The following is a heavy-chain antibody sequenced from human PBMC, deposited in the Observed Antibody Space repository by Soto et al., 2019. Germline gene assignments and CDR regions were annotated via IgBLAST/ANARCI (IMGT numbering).Heavy chain of an antibody. D-gene: IGHD3-10*01. Sequence: ASVKVSCKASGYTFTGYYMHWVRQAPGQGLEWMGWINPNSGGTNYAQKFQGRVTITADESTSTAYMELSSLRSEDTAVYYCATRGGSGSHYYYYGMDVWGQGTTVTVSS. CDR2: INPNSGGT. J-gene: IGHJ6*02. CDR1: GYTFTGYY. CDR3: ATRGGSGSHYYYYGMDV. V-gene: IGHV1-2*02.